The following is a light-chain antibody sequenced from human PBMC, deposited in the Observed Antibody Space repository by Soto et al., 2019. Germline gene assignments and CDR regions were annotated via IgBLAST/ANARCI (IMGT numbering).Light chain of an antibody. CDR1: SSNLGANYD. V-gene: IGLV1-40*01. J-gene: IGLJ2*01. CDR2: GDT. CDR3: QSYEVSLGGSV. Sequence: QAVVTQPPSVSGAPGQRVTISCTGSSSNLGANYDVHWYQQLPTTAPKLLIYGDTNRPSGVPARFSGSKSGTSASLAIAGLQADDEADYYCQSYEVSLGGSVFGEGTKLTVL.